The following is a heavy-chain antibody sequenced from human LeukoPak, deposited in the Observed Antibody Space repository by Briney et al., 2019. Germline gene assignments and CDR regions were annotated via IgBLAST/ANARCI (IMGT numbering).Heavy chain of an antibody. CDR3: AGSSGYYPLFDY. Sequence: PSETLSLTCTVSGGSISSYYWSWIRQPPGKGLEWIGYIYYSGSTYYNPSLKSRVTISVDTSKNQFSLKLSSVTAADTAVYYCAGSSGYYPLFDYWGQGTLVTVSS. J-gene: IGHJ4*02. CDR2: IYYSGST. D-gene: IGHD3-22*01. CDR1: GGSISSYY. V-gene: IGHV4-59*06.